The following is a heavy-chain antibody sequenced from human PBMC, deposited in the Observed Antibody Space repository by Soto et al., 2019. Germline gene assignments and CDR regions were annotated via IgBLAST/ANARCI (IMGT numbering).Heavy chain of an antibody. CDR1: GFTFSSYW. D-gene: IGHD3-9*01. J-gene: IGHJ4*02. Sequence: GGSLRLSCAASGFTFSSYWMSWVRQAPGKGLEWVANIKQDGSEKYYVDSVKGRFTISRDNAKNSLYLQMNSLRAEDTAVYYCARELLRYFAGPFDYWGQGTLVTVSS. CDR3: ARELLRYFAGPFDY. V-gene: IGHV3-7*01. CDR2: IKQDGSEK.